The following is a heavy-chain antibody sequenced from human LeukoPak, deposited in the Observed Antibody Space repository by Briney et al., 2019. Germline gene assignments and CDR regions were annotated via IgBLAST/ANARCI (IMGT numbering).Heavy chain of an antibody. D-gene: IGHD5-12*01. V-gene: IGHV4-30-4*01. CDR3: ARDPSGYDYYYGMDV. Sequence: SETLSLTCTVSGGSISSGDYYWSWIRQPPGKGLEWIGYIYYSGSTYYNPSLKSRVTISVDTSKNQFSLKLSSVTAADTAVYYCARDPSGYDYYYGMDVWGKGTTVTVSS. CDR2: IYYSGST. J-gene: IGHJ6*04. CDR1: GGSISSGDYY.